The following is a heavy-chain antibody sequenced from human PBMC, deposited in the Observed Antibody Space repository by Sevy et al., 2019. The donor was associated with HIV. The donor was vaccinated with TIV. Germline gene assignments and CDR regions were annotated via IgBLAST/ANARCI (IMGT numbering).Heavy chain of an antibody. CDR1: GFTFSSYS. V-gene: IGHV3-48*01. CDR2: ISSSSSTI. Sequence: GGSLRLSCAASGFTFSSYSMNWVRQAPGKGLEWVSYISSSSSTIYYADSVKGRFTISRDNAKNSLYLQMNSLRAEDTAEYYCARSRYCSSTSCYPNWFDPWGQGTLVTVSS. J-gene: IGHJ5*02. D-gene: IGHD2-2*01. CDR3: ARSRYCSSTSCYPNWFDP.